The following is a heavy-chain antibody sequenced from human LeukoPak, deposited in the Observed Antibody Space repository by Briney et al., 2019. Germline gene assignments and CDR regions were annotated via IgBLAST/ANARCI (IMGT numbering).Heavy chain of an antibody. CDR1: GYTFTSYG. J-gene: IGHJ5*02. Sequence: ASVKVSCKASGYTFTSYGISWVRQAPGQGLEWMGWISAYNGNTNYAQKRQGRVTMTTDTSTSTAHMELRSLRSDDTAVYYCARDRSGYRKWFDPWGQGTLVTVSS. CDR3: ARDRSGYRKWFDP. D-gene: IGHD1-14*01. CDR2: ISAYNGNT. V-gene: IGHV1-18*01.